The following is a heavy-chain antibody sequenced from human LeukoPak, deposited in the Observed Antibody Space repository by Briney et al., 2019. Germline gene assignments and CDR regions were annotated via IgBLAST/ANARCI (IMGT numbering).Heavy chain of an antibody. CDR2: INGGNGNT. D-gene: IGHD3-22*01. Sequence: ASVKVSCKTSGYTFTSYGMHWVRQAPGQSLEWMGWINGGNGNTKYSERFQGRVTIIRDTSASTAYMELSSLRSEDTAVYYCARVPLHDDSGHYYPHWGQGTLVTVSS. CDR1: GYTFTSYG. J-gene: IGHJ1*01. CDR3: ARVPLHDDSGHYYPH. V-gene: IGHV1-3*01.